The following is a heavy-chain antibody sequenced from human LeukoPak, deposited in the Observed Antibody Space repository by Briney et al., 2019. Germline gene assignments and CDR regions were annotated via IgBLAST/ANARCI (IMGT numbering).Heavy chain of an antibody. D-gene: IGHD3-16*01. Sequence: GGSLRLSCAASGFTFSSYWMSWVRQAPGKELEWVANIKQDGSEKYYVDSVKGRFTISRDNAKNSLYLQMNSLRAEDTAVYYCARDEITEPGAFDIWGQGTMVTVSP. CDR3: ARDEITEPGAFDI. J-gene: IGHJ3*02. V-gene: IGHV3-7*01. CDR2: IKQDGSEK. CDR1: GFTFSSYW.